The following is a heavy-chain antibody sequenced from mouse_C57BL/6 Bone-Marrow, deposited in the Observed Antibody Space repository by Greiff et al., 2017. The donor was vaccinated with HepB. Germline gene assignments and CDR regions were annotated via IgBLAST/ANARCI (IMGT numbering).Heavy chain of an antibody. J-gene: IGHJ2*01. CDR2: IDPSDSET. V-gene: IGHV1-52*01. D-gene: IGHD2-5*01. CDR1: GYTFTSYW. Sequence: QVQLQQPGAELVRPGSSVKLSCKASGYTFTSYWMHWVKQRPIQGLEWIGNIDPSDSETHYNQKFKDKATLTVDKSSSTAYMQLSSLTSDDSAVYYCARGGYSNYVFDYWGQGTTLTVSS. CDR3: ARGGYSNYVFDY.